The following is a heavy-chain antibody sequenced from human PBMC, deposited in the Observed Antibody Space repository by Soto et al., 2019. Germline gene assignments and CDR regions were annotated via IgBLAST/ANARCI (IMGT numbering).Heavy chain of an antibody. CDR1: GYTFTSYG. V-gene: IGHV1-18*01. D-gene: IGHD3-3*01. CDR2: ISAYNGNT. CDR3: ARDRFLEWLLYRYAYYDGMDG. J-gene: IGHJ6*02. Sequence: ASVKVSCKASGYTFTSYGISWVRQAPGQGLEWMGWISAYNGNTNYAQKLQGRVTMTTDTSTSTAYMELRSLRSDDTAVYYCARDRFLEWLLYRYAYYDGMDGWGQGTTVTVSS.